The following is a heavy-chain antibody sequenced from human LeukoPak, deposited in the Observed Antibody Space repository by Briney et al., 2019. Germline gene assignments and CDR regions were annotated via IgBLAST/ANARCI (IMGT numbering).Heavy chain of an antibody. J-gene: IGHJ4*02. D-gene: IGHD5-12*01. CDR1: GYTFTDYY. CDR3: ARDGSLGY. Sequence: GASVKVSCKASGYTFTDYYIHWVRQAPGQGLEWMGWINSNSGATNYAQKSQGRVTMTRDTSISTAYMELNRLGSDDTAVYYCARDGSLGYWGQGTLVTVSS. V-gene: IGHV1-2*02. CDR2: INSNSGAT.